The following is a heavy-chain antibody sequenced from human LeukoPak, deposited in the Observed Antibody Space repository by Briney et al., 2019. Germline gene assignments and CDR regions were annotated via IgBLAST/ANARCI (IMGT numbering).Heavy chain of an antibody. CDR1: GYTFTDYY. CDR2: INPNSGGT. CDR3: ARDYYDSSGYFHGGH. D-gene: IGHD3-22*01. J-gene: IGHJ4*02. Sequence: GASVKVSCKASGYTFTDYYIHWVRQAPGQGPEWMGWINPNSGGTNYAQKFQGRVTMARDTSISTAYMELSRLRSDDTAIYYCARDYYDSSGYFHGGHWGQGTLVTVSS. V-gene: IGHV1-2*02.